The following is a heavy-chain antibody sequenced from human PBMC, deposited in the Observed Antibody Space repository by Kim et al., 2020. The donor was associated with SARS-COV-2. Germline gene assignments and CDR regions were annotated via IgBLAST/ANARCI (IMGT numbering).Heavy chain of an antibody. D-gene: IGHD3-22*01. V-gene: IGHV3-21*04. J-gene: IGHJ6*02. Sequence: GGSLRLSCAASGFTFSSYSMNWVRQAPGKGLEWVSSISSSSSYIYYADSVKGRFTISRDNAKNSLYLQMNSLRAEDTAVYYCARDSWERRVANDSSGYYRYYYYGMDVWGQGTTVTVSS. CDR2: ISSSSSYI. CDR1: GFTFSSYS. CDR3: ARDSWERRVANDSSGYYRYYYYGMDV.